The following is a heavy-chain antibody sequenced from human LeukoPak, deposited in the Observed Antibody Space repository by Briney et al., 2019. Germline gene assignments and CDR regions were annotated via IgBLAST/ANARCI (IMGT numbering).Heavy chain of an antibody. CDR3: ARPNGGLWFGELSELTEGNWFDP. CDR2: IYYSGST. J-gene: IGHJ5*02. V-gene: IGHV4-59*08. D-gene: IGHD3-10*01. Sequence: SETLSLTCTVSGGSISSYYWSWIRQPPGKGLEWIRYIYYSGSTNYNPSLKSRVTISVDTSKNQFSLKLSSVTAADTAVYYCARPNGGLWFGELSELTEGNWFDPWGQGTLVTVSS. CDR1: GGSISSYY.